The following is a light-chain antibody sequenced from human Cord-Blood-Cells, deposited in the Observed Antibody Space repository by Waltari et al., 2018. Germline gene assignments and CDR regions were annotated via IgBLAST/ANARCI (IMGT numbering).Light chain of an antibody. Sequence: DIVMTQSPDSRAVSLGERATINCKSSQSVLYSSNNQNYLAWYQQKPGQPPKLLIYWASTRESGVPDRFSGSGSGTDFTLTISSLQAEDVAVYYCQQYYSTPRTFGQGTKVEIK. CDR1: QSVLYSSNNQNY. J-gene: IGKJ1*01. CDR2: WAS. CDR3: QQYYSTPRT. V-gene: IGKV4-1*01.